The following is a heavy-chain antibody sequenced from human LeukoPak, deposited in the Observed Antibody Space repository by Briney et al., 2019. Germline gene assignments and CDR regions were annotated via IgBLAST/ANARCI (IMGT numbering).Heavy chain of an antibody. CDR2: INHSGST. J-gene: IGHJ6*02. CDR1: GGSFSGYY. CDR3: ARAESSSSLFHYYYYGMDV. Sequence: KPSETLSLTCAVYGGSFSGYYWSWIRQPPGKGLEWIGEINHSGSTNYNPSLKSRVTISVDTSKNQFSLKLSSVTAADTAVYYCARAESSSSLFHYYYYGMDVWGQGTTVTVSS. D-gene: IGHD6-6*01. V-gene: IGHV4-34*01.